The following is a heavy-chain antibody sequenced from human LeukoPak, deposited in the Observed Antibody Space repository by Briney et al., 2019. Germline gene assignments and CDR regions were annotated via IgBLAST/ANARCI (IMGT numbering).Heavy chain of an antibody. CDR1: GGSISSSSYY. J-gene: IGHJ2*01. Sequence: SETLSLTCTVSGGSISSSSYYWGWIRQPPGKGLEWIGSIYYSGSTYYNPSLKSRVTISVDTSKNQFSLKLSSVTAADTAVYYCARHRSTVTTHWYFNLGPWHPGHCLL. CDR2: IYYSGST. D-gene: IGHD4-11*01. CDR3: ARHRSTVTTHWYFNL. V-gene: IGHV4-39*01.